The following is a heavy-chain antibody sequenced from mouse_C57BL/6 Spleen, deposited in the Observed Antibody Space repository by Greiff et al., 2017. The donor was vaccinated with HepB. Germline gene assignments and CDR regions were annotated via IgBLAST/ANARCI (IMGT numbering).Heavy chain of an antibody. Sequence: EVKLMESEGGLVQPGSSMKLSCTASGFTFSDYYMAWVRQVPEKGLEWVANINYDGSSTYYLDSLKSRFIISRDNAKNILYLQMSSLKSEDTATYDCARGYGSSRLDYWGQGTTLTVSS. CDR2: INYDGSST. J-gene: IGHJ2*01. V-gene: IGHV5-16*01. CDR1: GFTFSDYY. CDR3: ARGYGSSRLDY. D-gene: IGHD1-1*01.